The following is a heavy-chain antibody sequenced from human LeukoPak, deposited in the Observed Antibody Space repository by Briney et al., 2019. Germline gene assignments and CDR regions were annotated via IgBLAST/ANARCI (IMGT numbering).Heavy chain of an antibody. CDR2: IYTSGST. Sequence: SETLSLTCTVSGGSISSGSYYWSWIRQPAGKGLEWIGRIYTSGSTNYNPSLKSRVTISVDTSTNQFSLKLSSVTAADTAVYYCASGLRYFDLYYWGQGTLVTVSS. CDR1: GGSISSGSYY. CDR3: ASGLRYFDLYY. J-gene: IGHJ4*02. V-gene: IGHV4-61*02. D-gene: IGHD3-9*01.